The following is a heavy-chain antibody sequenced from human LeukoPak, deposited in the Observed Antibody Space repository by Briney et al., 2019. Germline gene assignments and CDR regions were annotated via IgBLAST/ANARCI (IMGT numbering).Heavy chain of an antibody. CDR2: IYTSGST. D-gene: IGHD6-6*01. CDR3: AKKYFGYSSSSDYYYYYRDV. Sequence: SETLSPTCTVSGGSISSYYWSWIRQPAGKGLEWIGRIYTSGSTNYNPSLKSRVTISVDKSKNQFSLKLSSVTAADTAVYYCAKKYFGYSSSSDYYYYYRDVWGKGTTVTVSS. V-gene: IGHV4-4*07. J-gene: IGHJ6*03. CDR1: GGSISSYY.